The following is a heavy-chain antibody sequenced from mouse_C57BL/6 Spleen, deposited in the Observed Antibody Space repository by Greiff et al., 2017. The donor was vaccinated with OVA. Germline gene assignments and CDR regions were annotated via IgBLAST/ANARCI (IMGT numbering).Heavy chain of an antibody. Sequence: VQLQQSGAELVRPGASVKLSCTASGFNITDYYMHWVKQRPEQGLEWIGRIDPEDGDTEYATKFQGKATMTADTSSNTAYLQLSSLTSEDTAVYYCLYGNQFAMDYWGQGTSVTVSS. CDR2: IDPEDGDT. J-gene: IGHJ4*01. CDR1: GFNITDYY. D-gene: IGHD2-1*01. V-gene: IGHV14-1*01. CDR3: LYGNQFAMDY.